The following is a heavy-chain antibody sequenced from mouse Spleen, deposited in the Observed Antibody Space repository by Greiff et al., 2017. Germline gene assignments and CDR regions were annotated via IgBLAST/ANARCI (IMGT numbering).Heavy chain of an antibody. Sequence: QVQLKESGPGLVAPSQSLFITCTVSGFSLTSYEINWVRQPPGKGLEWLGVIWSGGSTDYNAAFISRLSISKDNSKSQVFFKMNSLQADDTAIYYCARNYYDGSSYWYFDVWGAGTTVTVSS. J-gene: IGHJ1*01. D-gene: IGHD1-1*01. CDR2: IWSGGST. V-gene: IGHV2-2*01. CDR1: GFSLTSYE. CDR3: ARNYYDGSSYWYFDV.